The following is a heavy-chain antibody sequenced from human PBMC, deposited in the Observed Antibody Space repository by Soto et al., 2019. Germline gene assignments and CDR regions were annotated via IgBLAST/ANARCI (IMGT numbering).Heavy chain of an antibody. CDR1: GVSISSSY. CDR3: ARGGNRYSNTAPGVGGLDL. V-gene: IGHV4-59*01. Sequence: SETLSLTCTVSGVSISSSYWSWIRQSPGTGLEWIGYIYYTGTTNYNPSLKRRVTISLDTAKNQFSLNVNSLTTADTAVYFCARGGNRYSNTAPGVGGLDLWGQGTLVTVSS. J-gene: IGHJ4*02. D-gene: IGHD5-12*01. CDR2: IYYTGTT.